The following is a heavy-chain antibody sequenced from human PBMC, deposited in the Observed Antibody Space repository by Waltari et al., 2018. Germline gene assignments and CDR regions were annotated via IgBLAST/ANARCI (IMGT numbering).Heavy chain of an antibody. CDR2: INPYSGGT. CDR1: GYTFTGYY. D-gene: IGHD2-2*01. V-gene: IGHV1-2*02. CDR3: ATAPDAFQIIN. J-gene: IGHJ4*02. Sequence: QVQLVQSGAEVTKPGASVKVSCKTSGYTFTGYYLYWVRQAPGQRIEWMGWINPYSGGTAYAQKFQGRVTLTRDTSISTAYMELNRLISDDSAMYYCATAPDAFQIINWGQGTLVTVSS.